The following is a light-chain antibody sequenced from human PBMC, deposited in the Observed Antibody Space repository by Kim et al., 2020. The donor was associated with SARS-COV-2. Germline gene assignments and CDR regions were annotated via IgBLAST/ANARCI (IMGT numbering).Light chain of an antibody. V-gene: IGLV1-40*01. J-gene: IGLJ3*02. CDR3: QSYDKGLSAWV. Sequence: QPVLTQPPSVSGAPGQRVTISCTGSSSDIGAGYPVHWYQQFPGAAPKLLIYGDNIRSSGVTDRFSVSKSGTSASLAITGLQAEDGADYYCQSYDKGLSAWVFGGGTQLTVL. CDR2: GDN. CDR1: SSDIGAGYP.